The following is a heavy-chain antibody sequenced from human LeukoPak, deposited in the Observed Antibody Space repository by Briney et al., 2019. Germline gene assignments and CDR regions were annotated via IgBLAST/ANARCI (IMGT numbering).Heavy chain of an antibody. D-gene: IGHD6-13*01. CDR3: ARDMKAAAGNWFDP. CDR2: IIPIFGTA. Sequence: SVKVSCKASGYTFTSYAMNWVRQAPGQGLEWIGGIIPIFGTANYAQKFQGRVTITADESTSTAYMELSSLRSEDTAVYYCARDMKAAAGNWFDPWGQGTLVTVSS. J-gene: IGHJ5*02. V-gene: IGHV1-69*13. CDR1: GYTFTSYA.